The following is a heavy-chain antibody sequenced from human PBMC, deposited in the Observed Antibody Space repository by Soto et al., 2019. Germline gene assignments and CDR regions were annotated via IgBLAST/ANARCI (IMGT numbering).Heavy chain of an antibody. D-gene: IGHD3-3*01. V-gene: IGHV3-23*01. Sequence: VQLLESGGGLVQPGGSLRLSCAASGFTFSSYAMSWVRQAPGKGLEWVSAISGSGGSTYYADSVKGRFTISRDNSKNTLYLQMNSLRAEDTAVYYCAKESSIFGVVLGYYMDVWGKGTTVTVSS. CDR1: GFTFSSYA. J-gene: IGHJ6*03. CDR3: AKESSIFGVVLGYYMDV. CDR2: ISGSGGST.